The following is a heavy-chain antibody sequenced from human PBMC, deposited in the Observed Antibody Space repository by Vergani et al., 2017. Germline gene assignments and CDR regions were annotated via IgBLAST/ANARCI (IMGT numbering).Heavy chain of an antibody. CDR1: GYTFTSYD. CDR2: MNPNSGNT. J-gene: IGHJ6*03. D-gene: IGHD4-11*01. CDR3: ARATVTTRTYYYYYYMDV. V-gene: IGHV1-8*02. Sequence: QVQLVQSGAEVKKPGASVKVSCKASGYTFTSYDINWVRQATGQGLERMGLMNPNSGNTGYAQKFQGRVTMTRNTSISTAYMELSSLRSEDTAVYYCARATVTTRTYYYYYYMDVWGKGTTVTVS.